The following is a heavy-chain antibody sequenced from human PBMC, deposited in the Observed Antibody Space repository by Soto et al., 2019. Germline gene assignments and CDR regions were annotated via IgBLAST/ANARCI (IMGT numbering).Heavy chain of an antibody. CDR1: GYIFTSYG. Sequence: ASVKVSCKASGYIFTSYGISWVRQAPGQGPEWMGWISAYNGDTNYAQKLQGRVTMTTDTSTTTAYMELRSLGSDDTAVYYCARTRGCCTGGTCYFAYWGQGTLVTVSS. D-gene: IGHD2-8*02. CDR2: ISAYNGDT. J-gene: IGHJ4*02. V-gene: IGHV1-18*01. CDR3: ARTRGCCTGGTCYFAY.